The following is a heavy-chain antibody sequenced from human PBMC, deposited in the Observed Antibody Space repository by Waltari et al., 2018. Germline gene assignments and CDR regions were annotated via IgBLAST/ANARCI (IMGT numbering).Heavy chain of an antibody. CDR3: ATTPGIAVAETRPDWYFDL. V-gene: IGHV1-69*05. D-gene: IGHD6-19*01. Sequence: QVQLVQSGAEVKKPGSSVKVSCKASGGTFSSYAISWVRQAPGQGLEWMGGIIPIFGTANYAQKFQGRVTITTDESTSTAYMELSSLRSEDTAVYYCATTPGIAVAETRPDWYFDLWGRGTLVTVSS. J-gene: IGHJ2*01. CDR2: IIPIFGTA. CDR1: GGTFSSYA.